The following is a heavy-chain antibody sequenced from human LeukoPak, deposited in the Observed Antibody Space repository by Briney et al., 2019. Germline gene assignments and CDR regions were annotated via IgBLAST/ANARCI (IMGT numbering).Heavy chain of an antibody. CDR1: GYTLTGLS. CDR3: ARDRGLSNPFCDY. CDR2: FDPENGET. Sequence: ASVKVSCKVSGYTLTGLSMHWVRQAPGKGLEWMGTFDPENGETIYAQKFQGRVTMTEDTSTDTAYMELSSLRSDDTAVYYCARDRGLSNPFCDYWGQGTLVTVSS. D-gene: IGHD3-16*02. V-gene: IGHV1-24*01. J-gene: IGHJ4*02.